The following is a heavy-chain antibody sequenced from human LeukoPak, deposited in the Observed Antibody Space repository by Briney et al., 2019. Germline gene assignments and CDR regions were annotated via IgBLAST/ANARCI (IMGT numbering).Heavy chain of an antibody. J-gene: IGHJ4*02. CDR1: GFTFSSYA. CDR2: ISPGGGST. V-gene: IGHV3-23*01. CDR3: ATSPAYSSSWYFFDN. D-gene: IGHD6-13*01. Sequence: PGGSLRLSCAASGFTFSSYAMSWVRHTPGKGLEWVSAISPGGGSTDYADSVKGRFTISRDNSKNTLYLQVGSLRAEDTAVYYCATSPAYSSSWYFFDNWGQGTLVTVSS.